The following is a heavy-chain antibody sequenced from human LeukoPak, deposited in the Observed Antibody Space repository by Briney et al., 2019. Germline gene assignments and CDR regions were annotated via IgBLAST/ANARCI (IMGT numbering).Heavy chain of an antibody. CDR3: ARTPRSTVTPLFDY. J-gene: IGHJ4*02. Sequence: ASVKVSCKASGYTFTGYYIHWVRQAPGQGLEWMGWINPNSGGTNYAQKFQGRVTMTRDTSISTAYMELSRLRSDDTAVYYCARTPRSTVTPLFDYWGQGTLVTVSS. V-gene: IGHV1-2*02. CDR1: GYTFTGYY. D-gene: IGHD4-17*01. CDR2: INPNSGGT.